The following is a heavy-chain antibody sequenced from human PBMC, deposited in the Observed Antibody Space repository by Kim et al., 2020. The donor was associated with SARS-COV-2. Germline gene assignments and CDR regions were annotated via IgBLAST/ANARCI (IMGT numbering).Heavy chain of an antibody. CDR3: ARGRIAAAAFDY. J-gene: IGHJ4*02. D-gene: IGHD6-13*01. V-gene: IGHV3-48*04. Sequence: CYAESVKGRFTIARDNAKNSLYLQMNSMRAEDTAVYYCARGRIAAAAFDYWGQGTLVTVSS.